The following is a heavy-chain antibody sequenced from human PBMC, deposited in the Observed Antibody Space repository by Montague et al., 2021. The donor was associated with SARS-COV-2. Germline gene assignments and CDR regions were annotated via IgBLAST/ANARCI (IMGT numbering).Heavy chain of an antibody. V-gene: IGHV4-59*08. Sequence: SETLSPTCTVSGGSLNNYFWSWIRQPPGKGLEWVGYISDSGSTKYNPSLQSRVTISVDPARNQFSLKLLSVTAADTAFYYCARVDSSGPGEYWGQGILVSVSS. CDR3: ARVDSSGPGEY. J-gene: IGHJ4*02. D-gene: IGHD3-22*01. CDR1: GGSLNNYF. CDR2: ISDSGST.